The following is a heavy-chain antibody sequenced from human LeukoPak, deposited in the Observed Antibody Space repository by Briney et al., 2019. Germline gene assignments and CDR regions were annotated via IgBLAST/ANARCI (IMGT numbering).Heavy chain of an antibody. Sequence: SETLSLTCTVSGYSISNGYYWDWIRQPPGRGLEWIGNIYRSGSTSYNPSLKSRVTISVDTSKNQFSLEVNSVTAADTAVYYCARLHSSGWFYYWGQGTLVTVSS. V-gene: IGHV4-38-2*02. CDR1: GYSISNGYY. J-gene: IGHJ4*02. CDR3: ARLHSSGWFYY. D-gene: IGHD6-19*01. CDR2: IYRSGST.